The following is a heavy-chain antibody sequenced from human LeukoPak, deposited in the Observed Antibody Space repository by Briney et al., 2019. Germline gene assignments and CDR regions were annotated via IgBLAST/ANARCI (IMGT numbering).Heavy chain of an antibody. CDR2: IWYDGSNK. Sequence: GGSLRLSCAASGFTFSSYGMHWVRQAPGKGLEWVAVIWYDGSNKYYADSVKDRFTISRDNSKNTLYLQMNSLRAEDTAVYYCASASSGFDYWGQGTLVTVSS. V-gene: IGHV3-33*01. D-gene: IGHD3-10*01. CDR3: ASASSGFDY. J-gene: IGHJ4*02. CDR1: GFTFSSYG.